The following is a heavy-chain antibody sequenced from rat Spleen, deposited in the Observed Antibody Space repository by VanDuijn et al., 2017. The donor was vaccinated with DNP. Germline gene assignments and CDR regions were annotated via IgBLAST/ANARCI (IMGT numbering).Heavy chain of an antibody. CDR2: INGDSSTI. J-gene: IGHJ2*01. CDR3: AKGPNYGGWSDYFDY. V-gene: IGHV4-2*01. D-gene: IGHD1-11*01. Sequence: EVKLVESGGGLVQPGRSLRLSCAASGFNLNAYWMAWVRLAPGKGLEWIGEINGDSSTIVYTPSLKEKITISRDNVQNTLYLQMSKVGSEDTAIYYCAKGPNYGGWSDYFDYWGQGVMVTVSS. CDR1: GFNLNAYW.